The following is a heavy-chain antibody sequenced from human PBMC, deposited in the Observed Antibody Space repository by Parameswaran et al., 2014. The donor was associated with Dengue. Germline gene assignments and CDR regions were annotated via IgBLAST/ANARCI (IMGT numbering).Heavy chain of an antibody. D-gene: IGHD3-10*01. CDR2: INPSGDTT. V-gene: IGHV1-46*01. CDR3: ARGTEYYYGSESLY. Sequence: WVRQAPGQGLEWMGIINPSGDTTSQGRVTMTSDTSTSTVYMELSSLRSEDTAVYYCARGTEYYYGSESLYWGQGTLVTVSS. J-gene: IGHJ4*02.